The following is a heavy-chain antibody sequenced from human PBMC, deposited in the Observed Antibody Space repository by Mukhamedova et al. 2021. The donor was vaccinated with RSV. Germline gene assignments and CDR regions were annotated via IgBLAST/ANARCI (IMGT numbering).Heavy chain of an antibody. CDR1: RGSLSNYQ. CDR2: IYDSGRT. V-gene: IGHV4-4*07. D-gene: IGHD5-24*01. Sequence: SRGSLSNYQWTWVRQPAGKGLEWIGHIYDSGRTNYNPSLKSRVTMSLDMAKNQFSLKLTSVTAADTAGYSCARDEMLGHFEHWGQ. CDR3: ARDEMLGHFEH. J-gene: IGHJ1*01.